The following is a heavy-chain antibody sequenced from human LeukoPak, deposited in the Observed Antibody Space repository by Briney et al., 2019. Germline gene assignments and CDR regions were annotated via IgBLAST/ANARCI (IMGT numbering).Heavy chain of an antibody. D-gene: IGHD2-2*01. CDR2: ISGSGGST. J-gene: IGHJ4*02. CDR3: ARRYCSSTNCYALDY. Sequence: GGSLRLSCAASGFTFSSYGMSWVRQAPGKGLEWVSAISGSGGSTYYADSVKGRFTISRDNSKNTLYLQMNSLRAEDTAVYYCARRYCSSTNCYALDYWGQGTLVTVSS. V-gene: IGHV3-23*01. CDR1: GFTFSSYG.